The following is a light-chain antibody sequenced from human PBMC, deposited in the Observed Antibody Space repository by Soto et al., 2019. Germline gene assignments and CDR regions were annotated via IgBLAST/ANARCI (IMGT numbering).Light chain of an antibody. CDR2: NNN. CDR3: AAWDDSLTGLNV. CDR1: SSNIGRNT. J-gene: IGLJ1*01. V-gene: IGLV1-44*01. Sequence: QSALSQPPSASGTPGQRVAISCSGSSSNIGRNTVNWYQQLPGTAPKLLIFNNNQRPSGVPDRFSGSKSGTSASLAISRLQSEDEADYYCAAWDDSLTGLNVFGTGTKVTVL.